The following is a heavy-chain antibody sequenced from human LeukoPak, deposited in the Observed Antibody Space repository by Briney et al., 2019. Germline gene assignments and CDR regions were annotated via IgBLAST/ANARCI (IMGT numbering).Heavy chain of an antibody. V-gene: IGHV4-59*01. CDR3: ARDYGGSGAFDI. CDR2: IFSTGNT. J-gene: IGHJ3*02. D-gene: IGHD4-23*01. CDR1: GGSISNYY. Sequence: SKTLSLTCTVSGGSISNYYWSWGRQPPGKGLEWIGYIFSTGNTNYNPSLKSRVTISVDTSQNQFSLRLTSVTAADTAVYYCARDYGGSGAFDIWAQGTMVTVSS.